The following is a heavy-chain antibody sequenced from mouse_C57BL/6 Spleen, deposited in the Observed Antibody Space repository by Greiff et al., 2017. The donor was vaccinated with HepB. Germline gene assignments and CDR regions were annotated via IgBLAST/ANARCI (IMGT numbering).Heavy chain of an antibody. J-gene: IGHJ2*01. CDR3: ARDRTGRLYFDY. CDR2: INYDGSST. V-gene: IGHV5-16*01. D-gene: IGHD4-1*01. Sequence: EVQVVESEGGLVQPGSSMKLSCTASGFTFSDYYMAWVRQVPEKGLEWVANINYDGSSTYYLDSLKSRFIISRDNAKNILYLQMSSLKSEDTATYYCARDRTGRLYFDYWGQGTTLTVSS. CDR1: GFTFSDYY.